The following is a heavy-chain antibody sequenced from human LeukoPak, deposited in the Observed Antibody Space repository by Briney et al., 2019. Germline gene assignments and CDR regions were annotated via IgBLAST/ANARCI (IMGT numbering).Heavy chain of an antibody. CDR2: IIPILGIA. CDR1: GGTFSSYA. V-gene: IGHV1-69*04. Sequence: VASVKVSCKASGGTFSSYAISWVRQAPGQGLEWMGRIIPILGIANYAQKFQGRVTITADKSTSTAYMELSSLRSEDTAVYYCSRGASQSYYYYGMDVWGQGTTVTVSS. J-gene: IGHJ6*02. D-gene: IGHD1-26*01. CDR3: SRGASQSYYYYGMDV.